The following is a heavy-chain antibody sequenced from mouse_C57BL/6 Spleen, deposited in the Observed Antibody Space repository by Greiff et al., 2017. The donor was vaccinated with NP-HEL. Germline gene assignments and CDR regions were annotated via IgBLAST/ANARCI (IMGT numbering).Heavy chain of an antibody. D-gene: IGHD3-2*02. CDR2: INYDGSST. Sequence: DVKLVESEGGLVQPGSSMKLSCTASGFTFSDYYMAWVRQVPEKGLEWVANINYDGSSTYYLDSLKSRFIISRDNAKNILYLQMSSLKSEDTATYYCARVRGYFDYWGQGTTLTVSS. J-gene: IGHJ2*01. CDR3: ARVRGYFDY. CDR1: GFTFSDYY. V-gene: IGHV5-16*01.